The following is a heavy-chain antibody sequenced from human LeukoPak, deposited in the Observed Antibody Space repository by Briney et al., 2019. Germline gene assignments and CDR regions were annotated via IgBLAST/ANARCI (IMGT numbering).Heavy chain of an antibody. J-gene: IGHJ4*02. CDR3: ATYSVGTTHYYFDY. V-gene: IGHV3-30*02. CDR2: IQIDGTTK. D-gene: IGHD1-26*01. CDR1: GITFRTYG. Sequence: GGSLRLSCAASGITFRTYGMHWVRQAPGKGLEWVSFIQIDGTTKYYADSVKGRFTISRDNSKNTLYLQMHNLRVEDTSVYYCATYSVGTTHYYFDYWGQGTLVTVSS.